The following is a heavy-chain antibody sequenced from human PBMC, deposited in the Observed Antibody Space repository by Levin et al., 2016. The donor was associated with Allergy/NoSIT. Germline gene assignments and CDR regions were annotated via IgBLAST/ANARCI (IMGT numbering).Heavy chain of an antibody. CDR2: ISISSRDT. J-gene: IGHJ3*01. CDR1: GFTFNDYY. CDR3: AKDISYSSSSRGAAYDF. Sequence: GESLKISCVASGFTFNDYYMIWIRQAPGKGLEWVSYISISSRDTNYADSVKGRFTISRDNAKNSLYLQMNSLRAEDTAVYFCAKDISYSSSSRGAAYDFWGQGTMVAVSS. D-gene: IGHD6-13*01. V-gene: IGHV3-11*05.